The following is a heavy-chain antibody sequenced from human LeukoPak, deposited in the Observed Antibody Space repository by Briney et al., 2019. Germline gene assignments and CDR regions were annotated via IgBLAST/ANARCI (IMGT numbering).Heavy chain of an antibody. Sequence: GGSLRLSCAASGFTFSSYAMHWVRQAPGEGLEWVAVISYDGSNKYYADSVKGRFTISRDNSKNTLYLQMNSLRAEDTAVYYCARGFATVAVPGAGYYMDVWGKGTTVTVSS. D-gene: IGHD4-23*01. CDR3: ARGFATVAVPGAGYYMDV. J-gene: IGHJ6*03. CDR2: ISYDGSNK. CDR1: GFTFSSYA. V-gene: IGHV3-30-3*01.